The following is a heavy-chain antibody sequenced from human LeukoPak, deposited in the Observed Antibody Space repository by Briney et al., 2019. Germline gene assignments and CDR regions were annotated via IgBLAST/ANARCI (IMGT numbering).Heavy chain of an antibody. J-gene: IGHJ6*04. V-gene: IGHV4-34*01. D-gene: IGHD6-13*01. CDR3: ASPSAAGRSYGMDV. Sequence: SETLSLTCAVYGGSFSGYYWSWIRQPPGKGLEWIGEINHSGSTNYNPSLKSRVTISVDTSKNQFSLKLSSVTAADTAVYYCASPSAAGRSYGMDVWGKGTTVTVSS. CDR1: GGSFSGYY. CDR2: INHSGST.